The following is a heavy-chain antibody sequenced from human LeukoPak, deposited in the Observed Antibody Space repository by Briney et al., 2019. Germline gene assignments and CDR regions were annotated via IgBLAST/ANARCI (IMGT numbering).Heavy chain of an antibody. CDR1: GSTFSSYW. CDR2: ISWDGGST. D-gene: IGHD3-10*01. V-gene: IGHV3-43*01. Sequence: GGSLRLSCAASGSTFSSYWMHWVRQAPGKGLEWVSLISWDGGSTYYADSVKGRFTISRDNSKNSLYLQMNSLRAEDTAVYYCATPLWFGGGNLDYWGQGTLVTVSS. CDR3: ATPLWFGGGNLDY. J-gene: IGHJ4*02.